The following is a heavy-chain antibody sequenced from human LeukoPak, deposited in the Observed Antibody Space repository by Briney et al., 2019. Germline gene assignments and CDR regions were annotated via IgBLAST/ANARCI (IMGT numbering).Heavy chain of an antibody. CDR1: GFTFSSDW. Sequence: GGSLRLSCAAYGFTFSSDWMSWVRQAPGKGLEWVANIKQDGSEKYYVDSVKGRFTISRDNAKNSLYLQMNSLRAEDTAVYYCAGPYYYDSTDFDYWGQGTLVTVSS. CDR2: IKQDGSEK. V-gene: IGHV3-7*01. CDR3: AGPYYYDSTDFDY. J-gene: IGHJ4*02. D-gene: IGHD3-22*01.